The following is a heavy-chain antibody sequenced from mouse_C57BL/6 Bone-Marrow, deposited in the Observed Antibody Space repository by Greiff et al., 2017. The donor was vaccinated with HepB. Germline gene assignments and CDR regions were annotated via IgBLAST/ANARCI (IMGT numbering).Heavy chain of an antibody. CDR1: GYAFSSSW. Sequence: VQVVESGPELVKPGASVKISCKASGYAFSSSWMNWVKQRPGKGLEWIGRIYPGDGDTNYNGKFKGKATLTADKSSSTAYMQLSSLTSEDSAVYFCGMVTTRNWFAYWGQGTLVTVSA. V-gene: IGHV1-82*01. CDR2: IYPGDGDT. D-gene: IGHD2-2*01. J-gene: IGHJ3*01. CDR3: GMVTTRNWFAY.